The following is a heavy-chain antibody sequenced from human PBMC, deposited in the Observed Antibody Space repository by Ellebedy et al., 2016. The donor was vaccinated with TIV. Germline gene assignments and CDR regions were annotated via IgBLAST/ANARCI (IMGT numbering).Heavy chain of an antibody. V-gene: IGHV3-53*01. J-gene: IGHJ6*02. D-gene: IGHD6-13*01. Sequence: PGGSLRLSCAASGFTVSSKYMTWVRQAPGKGLEWVSVIHSGGSTYYADSVKGRFTISSDNSKNTLYLQMNSLRAEDTAVYYCASGNSSTWYNPTYYGMDVWGQGTTVTVSS. CDR2: IHSGGST. CDR3: ASGNSSTWYNPTYYGMDV. CDR1: GFTVSSKY.